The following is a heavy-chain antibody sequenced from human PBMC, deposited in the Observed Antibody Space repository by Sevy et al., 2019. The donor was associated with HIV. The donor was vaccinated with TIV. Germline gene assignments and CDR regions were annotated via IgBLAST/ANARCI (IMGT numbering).Heavy chain of an antibody. D-gene: IGHD2-2*01. Sequence: GSLRLSCAASGFPFSSYGLPWVRQAPGKGLEGVAFIREDGSNKNYADSVKGRFTISRDNSKNTLYLQMNSLRAEDTAVYYCAKEGDIVVVPAAMSSGFDYWGQGTLVTVSS. V-gene: IGHV3-30*02. J-gene: IGHJ4*02. CDR2: IREDGSNK. CDR3: AKEGDIVVVPAAMSSGFDY. CDR1: GFPFSSYG.